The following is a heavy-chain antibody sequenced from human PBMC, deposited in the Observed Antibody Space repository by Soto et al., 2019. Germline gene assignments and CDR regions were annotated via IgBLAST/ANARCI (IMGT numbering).Heavy chain of an antibody. CDR3: ARDWRPGYSSSWNYYYGMDV. CDR1: GGSISSGDYY. D-gene: IGHD6-13*01. Sequence: LSLTCTVSGGSISSGDYYWSWIRQPPGKGLEWIGYIYYSGTTYYNPSLKSRVTISVDTSKNQFSLKLSSVTAADTAVYYCARDWRPGYSSSWNYYYGMDVWGQGTLVTVSS. J-gene: IGHJ6*02. CDR2: IYYSGTT. V-gene: IGHV4-30-4*01.